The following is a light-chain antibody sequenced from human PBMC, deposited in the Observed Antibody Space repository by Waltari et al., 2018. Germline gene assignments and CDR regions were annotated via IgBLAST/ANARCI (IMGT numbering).Light chain of an antibody. CDR3: QHYVSLPAT. CDR1: QSVSKY. V-gene: IGKV3-20*01. J-gene: IGKJ1*01. Sequence: EIVLTQSPGTLSLSPGASATHSCRASQSVSKYLAWYQQKPGQAPRLLIYHASTRAAGIPDRFSGSGYGTDFSLTISRLEAEDFAVYYCQHYVSLPATFGQGTKVEIK. CDR2: HAS.